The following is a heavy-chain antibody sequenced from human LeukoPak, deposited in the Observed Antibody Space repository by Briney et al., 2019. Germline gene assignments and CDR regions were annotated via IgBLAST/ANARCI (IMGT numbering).Heavy chain of an antibody. Sequence: AGGSLRLSCAASGFTFSSYSMNWVRQAPGKGLEWISYISGHSSTIYFADSVKGRFTIPRDNARNPLYLQMNSLRAEDTAVYYCARDFNYGGNFDYWGQGTLVTVSS. V-gene: IGHV3-48*01. J-gene: IGHJ4*02. D-gene: IGHD4-23*01. CDR3: ARDFNYGGNFDY. CDR2: ISGHSSTI. CDR1: GFTFSSYS.